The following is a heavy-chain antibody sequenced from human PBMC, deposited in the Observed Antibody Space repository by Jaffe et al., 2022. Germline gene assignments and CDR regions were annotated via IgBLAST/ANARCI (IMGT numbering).Heavy chain of an antibody. V-gene: IGHV4-34*01. CDR2: INHSGST. CDR3: ARLVGSSWYPFDY. J-gene: IGHJ4*02. Sequence: QVQLQQWGAGLLKPSETLSLTCAVYGGSFSGYYWSWIRQPPGKGLEWIGEINHSGSTNYNPSLKSRVTISVDTSKNQFSLKLSSVTAADTAVYYCARLVGSSWYPFDYWGQGTLVTVSS. D-gene: IGHD6-13*01. CDR1: GGSFSGYY.